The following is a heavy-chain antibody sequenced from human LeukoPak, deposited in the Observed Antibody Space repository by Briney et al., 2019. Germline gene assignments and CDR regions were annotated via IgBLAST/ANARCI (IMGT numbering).Heavy chain of an antibody. CDR3: ARDRGGGNPLWYYYGTDV. Sequence: GGSLRLSCAASGFTFSSYGMHWVRQAPGKGLEWVSYISSSSSTIYYADSVKGRFTISRDNAKNSLYLQMNSLRAEDTAVYYCARDRGGGNPLWYYYGTDVWGQGTTVTVSS. D-gene: IGHD4-23*01. J-gene: IGHJ6*02. CDR1: GFTFSSYG. CDR2: ISSSSSTI. V-gene: IGHV3-48*04.